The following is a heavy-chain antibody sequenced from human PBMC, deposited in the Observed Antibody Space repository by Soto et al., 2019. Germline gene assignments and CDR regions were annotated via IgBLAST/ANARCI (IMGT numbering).Heavy chain of an antibody. D-gene: IGHD2-2*01. Sequence: QVQLVQSGAEVKKPGASVKVSCKASGYTFTSYGISWVRQDPGQGLEWMGWISAYNGNTNYAQKLQGRVTMTTDTSTSTDYMELRSLRSDDTAVYYCARGVIAMPDYYYYYGMDVWGQGTTVTVSS. CDR1: GYTFTSYG. J-gene: IGHJ6*02. CDR3: ARGVIAMPDYYYYYGMDV. CDR2: ISAYNGNT. V-gene: IGHV1-18*01.